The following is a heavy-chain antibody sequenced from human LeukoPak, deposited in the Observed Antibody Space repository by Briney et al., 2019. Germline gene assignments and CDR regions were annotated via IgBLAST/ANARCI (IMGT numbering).Heavy chain of an antibody. Sequence: SETLSLTCTVSGGSISSSSYFWYWIRQPAGKGLEWIGLIYSSGSTNYNPSLKSRLTISASTSKNQFSLNLTSVTAADTAVYYCASFAGYWGEGTLVTVSS. V-gene: IGHV4-61*02. CDR1: GGSISSSSYF. CDR2: IYSSGST. D-gene: IGHD3-3*01. CDR3: ASFAGY. J-gene: IGHJ4*02.